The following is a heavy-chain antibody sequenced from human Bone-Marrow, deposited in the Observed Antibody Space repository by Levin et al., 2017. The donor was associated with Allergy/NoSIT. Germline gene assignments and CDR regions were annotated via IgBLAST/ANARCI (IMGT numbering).Heavy chain of an antibody. CDR1: GFNFNSAW. Sequence: GESLKISCVASGFNFNSAWMNWVRQVPGKGLEWVGRIKSNSDGGGRDYASPVKGRFSISRDDSKNTLFLQMNALKTEDSALYYCTTDLFHPADYGDFDYWGQGTLVTVSS. CDR2: IKSNSDGGGR. CDR3: TTDLFHPADYGDFDY. J-gene: IGHJ4*02. D-gene: IGHD4-17*01. V-gene: IGHV3-15*01.